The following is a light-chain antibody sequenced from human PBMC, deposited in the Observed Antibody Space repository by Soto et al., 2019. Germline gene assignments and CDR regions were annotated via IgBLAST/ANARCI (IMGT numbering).Light chain of an antibody. CDR1: SSDVGNYNL. V-gene: IGLV2-23*01. Sequence: QSALTQPASVSGSPGQSITISCTGTSSDVGNYNLVSWYQQHPGKAPKLMIYEGSKRPSGVSHRFSGSKSGSTASLTISGLQAEDEADYYCCSYARSPFNVFGTGTKLTVL. CDR2: EGS. J-gene: IGLJ1*01. CDR3: CSYARSPFNV.